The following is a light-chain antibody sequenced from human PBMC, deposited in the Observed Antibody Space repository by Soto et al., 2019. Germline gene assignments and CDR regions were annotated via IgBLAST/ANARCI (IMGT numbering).Light chain of an antibody. Sequence: ETVMTQSPATLSVSPGERATLSCRASQSININLAWYQQKPGQAPRLLIYGESARATGIPARFSGTGSGTEFTLTISSLQSEDFAVYYCQQYNNWPWTFGQGTKVEIK. CDR3: QQYNNWPWT. CDR1: QSININ. CDR2: GES. J-gene: IGKJ1*01. V-gene: IGKV3-15*01.